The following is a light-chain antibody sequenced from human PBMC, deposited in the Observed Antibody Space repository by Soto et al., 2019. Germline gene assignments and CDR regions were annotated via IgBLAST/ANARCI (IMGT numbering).Light chain of an antibody. Sequence: EIVLTQSPATLSLSPGDRATLSCRAGQSVGRYLAWYQQRPGQAPRLLIYDAYNRATGIPARFSGSGSGTDFTLTISSLEPEDFAVYYCQQGSKWPQITFGQGIRLEIK. CDR1: QSVGRY. CDR2: DAY. J-gene: IGKJ5*01. V-gene: IGKV3-11*01. CDR3: QQGSKWPQIT.